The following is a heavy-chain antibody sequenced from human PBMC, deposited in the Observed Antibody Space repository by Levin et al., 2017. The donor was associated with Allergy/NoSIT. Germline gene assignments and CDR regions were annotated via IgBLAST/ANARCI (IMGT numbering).Heavy chain of an antibody. CDR2: ISYDGSNK. Sequence: PGGSLRLSCAASGFTFSSYAMHWVRQAPGKGLEWVAVISYDGSNKYYADSVKGRFTISRDNSKNTLYLQMNSLRAEDTAVYYCARDGESSKYYYDSSGYYSWFDPWGQGTLVTVSS. CDR1: GFTFSSYA. CDR3: ARDGESSKYYYDSSGYYSWFDP. D-gene: IGHD3-22*01. J-gene: IGHJ5*02. V-gene: IGHV3-30*04.